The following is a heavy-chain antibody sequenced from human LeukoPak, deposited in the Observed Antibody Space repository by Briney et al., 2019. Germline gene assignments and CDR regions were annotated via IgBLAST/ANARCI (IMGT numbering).Heavy chain of an antibody. V-gene: IGHV1-18*01. Sequence: PGASVKVSCKGSGYSFINYGISWVRQAPGQGLEWMGWINAFNGDMNHAQKFQGRVTMTIDTSTSTAYMELRSLTADDTAVYYCARDGSGTWLDPWGQGTLATVSS. J-gene: IGHJ5*02. CDR1: GYSFINYG. CDR3: ARDGSGTWLDP. CDR2: INAFNGDM. D-gene: IGHD3-10*01.